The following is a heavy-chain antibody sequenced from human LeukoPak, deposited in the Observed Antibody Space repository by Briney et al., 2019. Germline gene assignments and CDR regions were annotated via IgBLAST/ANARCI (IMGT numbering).Heavy chain of an antibody. Sequence: GGSLRLSCAAFGFSFRNYGMHWVRQAPGKGLEWVSAISGSGENTYYADSVKGRFTISRDIPKNTLFLQMNSLRAEDTAVYYCAKYLGSRNFYDYWGQGTLVTVSS. CDR3: AKYLGSRNFYDY. J-gene: IGHJ4*02. D-gene: IGHD1-14*01. V-gene: IGHV3-23*01. CDR2: ISGSGENT. CDR1: GFSFRNYG.